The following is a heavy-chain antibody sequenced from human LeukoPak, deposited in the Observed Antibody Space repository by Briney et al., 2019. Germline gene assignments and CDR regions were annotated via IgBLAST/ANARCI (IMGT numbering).Heavy chain of an antibody. CDR3: WRDDYNDWFDP. CDR1: GGSISSYY. J-gene: IGHJ5*02. CDR2: IYTSGST. V-gene: IGHV4-4*07. D-gene: IGHD4-11*01. Sequence: SETLSLTCTVSGGSISSYYWSWIRQPVGEGLEWIGRIYTSGSTNYNPSLKSRVTMSVDTFQNQFCLNMSSVSAAETAVYYTWRDDYNDWFDPWGQGTLVTDSS.